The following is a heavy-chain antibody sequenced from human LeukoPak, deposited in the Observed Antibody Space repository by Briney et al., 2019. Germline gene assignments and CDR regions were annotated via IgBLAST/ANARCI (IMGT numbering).Heavy chain of an antibody. CDR3: AREGDSGYCSGGSCNDDAFDI. V-gene: IGHV4-34*01. CDR2: INHSGST. J-gene: IGHJ3*02. CDR1: GGSFSGYY. Sequence: SETLSLTCAVYGGSFSGYYGSWIRQPPGTGLEWIGEINHSGSTNYNPSLKCRVTISVGSSKTQFSLKLSSVTAADTAVYYCAREGDSGYCSGGSCNDDAFDIWGQGTMVTVSS. D-gene: IGHD2-15*01.